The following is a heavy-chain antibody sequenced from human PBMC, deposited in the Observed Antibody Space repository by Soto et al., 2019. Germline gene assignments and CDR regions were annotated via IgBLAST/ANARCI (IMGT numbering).Heavy chain of an antibody. D-gene: IGHD3-22*01. J-gene: IGHJ4*02. V-gene: IGHV3-64D*06. CDR3: ARVAITYYYDSSGYYYPDY. CDR1: GFTFSSYA. Sequence: GGSLRLSCSASGFTFSSYAMHWVRQAPGKGLEYVSAISSNGGSTYYADSVKGRFTISRDNSKNTLYLQMSSLRAEDTAVYYCARVAITYYYDSSGYYYPDYWGQGTLVTVSS. CDR2: ISSNGGST.